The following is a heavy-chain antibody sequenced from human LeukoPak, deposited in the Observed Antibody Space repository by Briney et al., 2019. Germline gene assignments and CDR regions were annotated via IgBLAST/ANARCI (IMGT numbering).Heavy chain of an antibody. D-gene: IGHD2-21*01. CDR1: GYTFTSYG. V-gene: IGHV1-18*01. CDR2: ISAYNGNT. CDR3: ARQHPSNPGPYGMDV. Sequence: GASVKVSCKASGYTFTSYGISWARQAPGHSLEWIEWISAYNGNTNYAQKLQGRVTMTTDTSTSTAYMELRSLRSDDTAVYYCARQHPSNPGPYGMDVWGQGTTVTVSS. J-gene: IGHJ6*02.